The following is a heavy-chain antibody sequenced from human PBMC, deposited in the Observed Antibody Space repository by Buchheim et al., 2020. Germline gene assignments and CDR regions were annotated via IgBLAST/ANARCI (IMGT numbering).Heavy chain of an antibody. CDR3: TKGNTAFYYDY. CDR2: ISSSGANT. CDR1: GFTFSAYA. Sequence: EVQLLESGGGLVQPGGSLRLSCAVSGFTFSAYAMTWVRQAPGKGLEWVWSISSSGANTYYGDSVKGRFTISSDKSKNNLYLQMNNLRAEDTAVYYCTKGNTAFYYDYWGQGTL. V-gene: IGHV3-23*01. J-gene: IGHJ4*02. D-gene: IGHD2-21*02.